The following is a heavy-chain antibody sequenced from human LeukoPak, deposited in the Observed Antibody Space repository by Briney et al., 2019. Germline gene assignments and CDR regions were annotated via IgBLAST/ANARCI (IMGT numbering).Heavy chain of an antibody. CDR3: ARDRELERNWFDP. V-gene: IGHV3-66*01. Sequence: GGSLRLSCAASGFSFSSNYMSWVRQAPGKGLEWVSVIYSGGSGGSTHYADSVKGRFTISRDDSKNTLYLQMNSLRAEDTAVYYCARDRELERNWFDPWGQGTLVTVSS. J-gene: IGHJ5*02. D-gene: IGHD1-1*01. CDR2: IYSGGSGGST. CDR1: GFSFSSNY.